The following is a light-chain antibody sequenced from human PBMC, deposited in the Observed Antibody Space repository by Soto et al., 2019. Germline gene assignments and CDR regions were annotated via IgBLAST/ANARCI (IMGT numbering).Light chain of an antibody. CDR1: QSVNSH. V-gene: IGKV3-20*01. Sequence: IVMTQSPATLPVSPGERATLSCRTSQSVNSHLAWYQQTPGQAPRLLIYGASSRATGVPDRFSGSGSGTDFTLTISRLEPEDFAVYYCQQYGGSVTFGGGTKVDIK. J-gene: IGKJ4*01. CDR2: GAS. CDR3: QQYGGSVT.